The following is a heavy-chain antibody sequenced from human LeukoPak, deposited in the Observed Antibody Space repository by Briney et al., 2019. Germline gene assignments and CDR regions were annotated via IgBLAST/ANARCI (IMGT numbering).Heavy chain of an antibody. V-gene: IGHV4-39*01. CDR2: IYYSGST. CDR1: SGSISSSSYY. Sequence: SETLSLTCTVSSGSISSSSYYWGWIRQPPGKGLEWIGNIYYSGSTYYNPSLKSRVTISVDTSKNQFSLNLSSVTAADTAVYYCARDPKYYPYGMDVWGQGTTVTVSS. CDR3: ARDPKYYPYGMDV. D-gene: IGHD2/OR15-2a*01. J-gene: IGHJ6*02.